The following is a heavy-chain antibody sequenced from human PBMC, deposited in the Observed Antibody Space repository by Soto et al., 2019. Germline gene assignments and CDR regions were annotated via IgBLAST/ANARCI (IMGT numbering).Heavy chain of an antibody. CDR2: ISSSGSTI. CDR1: GFTFSDYY. CDR3: ARTQYCSSTSCYLWEPLYYFDY. D-gene: IGHD2-2*01. J-gene: IGHJ4*02. Sequence: GGSLRLSCAASGFTFSDYYMSWIRQAPGKGLEWVSYISSSGSTIYYADSVKGRFTISRDNAKNSLYLQMNSLRAEDTAVYYCARTQYCSSTSCYLWEPLYYFDYWGQGTLVTVSS. V-gene: IGHV3-11*01.